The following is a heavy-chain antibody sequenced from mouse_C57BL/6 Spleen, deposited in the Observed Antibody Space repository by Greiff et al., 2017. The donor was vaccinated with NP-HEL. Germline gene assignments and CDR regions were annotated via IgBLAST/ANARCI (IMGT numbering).Heavy chain of an antibody. Sequence: QVQLKQPGAELVMPGASVKLSCKASGYTFTSYWMHWVKQRPGQGLEWIGEIDPSDSYTNYNQKFKGKSTLTVDKSSSTAYMQLSSLTSEDSAVYYCARRPHYYGSSYTFDYWGQGTTLTVSS. CDR1: GYTFTSYW. V-gene: IGHV1-69*01. J-gene: IGHJ2*01. CDR3: ARRPHYYGSSYTFDY. D-gene: IGHD1-1*01. CDR2: IDPSDSYT.